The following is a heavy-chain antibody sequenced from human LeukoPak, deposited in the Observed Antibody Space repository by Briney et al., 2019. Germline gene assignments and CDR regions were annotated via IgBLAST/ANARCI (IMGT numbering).Heavy chain of an antibody. CDR3: ARYTSGTMFDS. V-gene: IGHV4-59*11. CDR2: IYYSGST. D-gene: IGHD1-1*01. CDR1: GGSISSHY. Sequence: SETLSLTCTVSGGSISSHYWSWIRQPPGKGLEWIGYIYYSGSTNYNPSLKSRVTISVDTSKNQFSLKLSSVTAADTAVYFCARYTSGTMFDSWGQGILVTVSS. J-gene: IGHJ4*02.